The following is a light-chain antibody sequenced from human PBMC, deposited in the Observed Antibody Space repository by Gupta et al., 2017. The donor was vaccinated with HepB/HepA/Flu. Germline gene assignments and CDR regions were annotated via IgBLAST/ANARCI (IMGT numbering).Light chain of an antibody. CDR2: DAS. CDR3: QQRSNGPPGELT. Sequence: EMVXXQXPAXLSXSPXERATLSCRASQSVSSYLACYQHKPGQAPRLLIYDASNRATGIPARFRGSGSGTDFTLTISGLEPEDFEVYYCQQRSNGPPGELTFGPGTKWRSN. CDR1: QSVSSY. J-gene: IGKJ3*01. V-gene: IGKV3-11*01.